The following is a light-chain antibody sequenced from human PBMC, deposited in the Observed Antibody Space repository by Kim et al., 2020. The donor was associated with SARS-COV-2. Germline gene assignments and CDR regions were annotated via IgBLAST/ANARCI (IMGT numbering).Light chain of an antibody. V-gene: IGKV3-11*01. CDR3: QQRSAWPLT. J-gene: IGKJ4*01. CDR1: QSARSY. CDR2: DTS. Sequence: EIVLTQSPATLSLSPGERATLSCRASQSARSYLAWYQQKPGQAPRLLIFDTSKRATGIPARFSASGSETDFTLTISSLEPEDFAVYYCQQRSAWPLTFGGGTKLEI.